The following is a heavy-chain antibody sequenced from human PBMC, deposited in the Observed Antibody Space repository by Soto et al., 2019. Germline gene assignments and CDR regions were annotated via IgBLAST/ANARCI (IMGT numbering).Heavy chain of an antibody. CDR1: GGSFSGYY. V-gene: IGHV4-34*01. CDR3: ARTMTTVTTDAFDI. D-gene: IGHD4-17*01. J-gene: IGHJ3*02. Sequence: PSETLSLTCAVYGGSFSGYYWSWIRQPPGKGLEWIGEINHSGSTNYNPSLKSRVTISVDTSKNQFSLKLSSVTAADTAVYYCARTMTTVTTDAFDIWVQGTMVTVSS. CDR2: INHSGST.